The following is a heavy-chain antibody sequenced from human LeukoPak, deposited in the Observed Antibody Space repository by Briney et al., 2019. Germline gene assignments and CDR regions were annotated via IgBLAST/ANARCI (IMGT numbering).Heavy chain of an antibody. J-gene: IGHJ6*02. Sequence: SETLSLTCSVSGGSIGGYYWSWIRQPAGRGLEWIGRIYTSGSTNYNPSLKSRVTMSLDTSKNQLSLKLSSVTAADTAVHYCAIASAYDYGMDVWGQGTTVTVAS. CDR2: IYTSGST. CDR3: AIASAYDYGMDV. V-gene: IGHV4-4*07. CDR1: GGSIGGYY.